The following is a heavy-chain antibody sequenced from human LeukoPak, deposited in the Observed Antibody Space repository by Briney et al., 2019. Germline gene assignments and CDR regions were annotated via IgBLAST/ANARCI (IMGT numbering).Heavy chain of an antibody. D-gene: IGHD5-24*01. V-gene: IGHV3-21*01. J-gene: IGHJ4*02. CDR3: AREVRDGYNPFDY. CDR1: GFTFSSYS. CDR2: ISSSSYI. Sequence: GGSLRLSCAASGFTFSSYSMNWVRQAPGKGLEWVSSISSSSYIYYADSVKGRFTISRDNAKNSLYLQMNSLRAEDTAVYYCAREVRDGYNPFDYWGQGTLVIVSS.